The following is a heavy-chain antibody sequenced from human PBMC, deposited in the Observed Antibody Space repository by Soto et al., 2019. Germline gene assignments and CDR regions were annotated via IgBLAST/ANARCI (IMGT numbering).Heavy chain of an antibody. J-gene: IGHJ4*02. CDR2: ISGSGGST. Sequence: GGSLRLSCAACGFTFSSYAMSWVRQAPGKGLEWVSAISGSGGSTYYADSVKGRFTISRDNSKNTLYLQMNSLRAEDTAVYYCAKDYDFWSGSHPYWGQGTLVTVSS. CDR3: AKDYDFWSGSHPY. V-gene: IGHV3-23*01. D-gene: IGHD3-3*01. CDR1: GFTFSSYA.